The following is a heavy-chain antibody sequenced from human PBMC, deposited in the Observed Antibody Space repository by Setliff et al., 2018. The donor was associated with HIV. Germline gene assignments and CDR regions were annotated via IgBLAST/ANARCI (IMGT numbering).Heavy chain of an antibody. CDR2: IYYSGNT. Sequence: SETLSLTCTVAGGSISTNNFYWGWIRQLPGKGLEWIGNIYYSGNTNYNPSFKSRVTISVDTSKNQFSLRVNSVTAADTAVYYCARSLVPSGYYYGRHAFDIWGQGTKVTVSS. CDR3: ARSLVPSGYYYGRHAFDI. D-gene: IGHD3-22*01. CDR1: GGSISTNNFY. V-gene: IGHV4-61*05. J-gene: IGHJ3*02.